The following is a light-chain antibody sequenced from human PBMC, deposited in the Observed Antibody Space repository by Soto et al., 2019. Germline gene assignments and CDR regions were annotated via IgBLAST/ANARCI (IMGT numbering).Light chain of an antibody. V-gene: IGKV3-20*01. CDR2: GAS. CDR3: QHYGSLVLT. Sequence: EIVLTQSPGTLSLSPGERATLSCRASQSVSSTYLAWYQQKPGQAPRLLIYGASSRATGNPDRFSGSGSGTDFTLNISRLEPEDFAVYYCQHYGSLVLTFGGGTKVEIK. J-gene: IGKJ4*01. CDR1: QSVSSTY.